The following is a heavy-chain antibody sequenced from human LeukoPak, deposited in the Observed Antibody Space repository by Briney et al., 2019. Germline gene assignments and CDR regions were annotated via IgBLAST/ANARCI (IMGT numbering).Heavy chain of an antibody. D-gene: IGHD3-10*01. V-gene: IGHV3-48*01. Sequence: TGGSLRLSCAASGFTFSSYSMNWVRQAPGKGLEWISYISSSSSTIFYVDSVKGRFTTSRDNAKNSLYLQMNSLRAEDTAVYYCAKKYGSGSYYYYYMDVWGKGTTVTISS. CDR3: AKKYGSGSYYYYYMDV. CDR1: GFTFSSYS. J-gene: IGHJ6*03. CDR2: ISSSSSTI.